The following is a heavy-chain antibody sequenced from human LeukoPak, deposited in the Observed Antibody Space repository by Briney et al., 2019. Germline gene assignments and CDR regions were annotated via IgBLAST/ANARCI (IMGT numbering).Heavy chain of an antibody. CDR3: ARDRGYSGYGQFDY. V-gene: IGHV3-30-3*01. D-gene: IGHD5-12*01. CDR1: GFTFSSYA. J-gene: IGHJ4*02. Sequence: GRSLRLSCAASGFTFSSYAMHWVRQAPGKGLEWVAVISYDGSNKYYADSVKGRFTISRDSSKNTLYLQMNSLRAEDTAVYYCARDRGYSGYGQFDYWGQGTLVTVSS. CDR2: ISYDGSNK.